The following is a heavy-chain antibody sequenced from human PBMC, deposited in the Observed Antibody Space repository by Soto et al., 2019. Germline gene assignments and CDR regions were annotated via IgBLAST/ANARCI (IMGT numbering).Heavy chain of an antibody. J-gene: IGHJ1*01. CDR1: GYTFTTYG. V-gene: IGHV1-18*04. CDR3: ARETAGTFLF. D-gene: IGHD1-1*01. CDR2: VSGYNDNT. Sequence: RASVKVSCKAIGYTFTTYGISWVRQAPGQRLEWMGWVSGYNDNTDYAQKVQGRVTMTIDTSTSTAYMELRSLRSDDTAVYFCARETAGTFLFRGQGILGTGS.